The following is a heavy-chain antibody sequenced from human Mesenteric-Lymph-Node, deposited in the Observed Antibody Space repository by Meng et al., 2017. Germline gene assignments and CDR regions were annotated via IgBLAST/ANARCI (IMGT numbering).Heavy chain of an antibody. D-gene: IGHD1-26*01. CDR3: AREGGGSSSAFDL. Sequence: GESLKISCAASGFTFSSYAMSWVRQAPGKGLEWVSAISGSGGSTYYADSAKGRFTISRDNSQNTLYLQMDSLTTEDTAVYSCAREGGGSSSAFDLWGRGTLVTVSS. J-gene: IGHJ2*01. CDR2: ISGSGGST. CDR1: GFTFSSYA. V-gene: IGHV3-23*01.